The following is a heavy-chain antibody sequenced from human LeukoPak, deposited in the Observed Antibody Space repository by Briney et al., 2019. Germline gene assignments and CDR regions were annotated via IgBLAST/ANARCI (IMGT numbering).Heavy chain of an antibody. CDR2: ISSSSSTI. V-gene: IGHV3-48*01. CDR3: ARDQPRVTIFGVVITPDC. CDR1: GFTFSSYS. J-gene: IGHJ4*02. Sequence: GGSLRLSCAASGFTFSSYSMNWVRQAPGKGLEWVSYISSSSSTIYYADSVKGRFTISRDNAKNSLYLQMNSLRAEDTAVYYCARDQPRVTIFGVVITPDCWGQGTLVTVSS. D-gene: IGHD3-3*01.